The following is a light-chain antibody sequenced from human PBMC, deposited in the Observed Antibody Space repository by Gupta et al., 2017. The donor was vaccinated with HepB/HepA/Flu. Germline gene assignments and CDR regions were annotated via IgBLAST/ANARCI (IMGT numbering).Light chain of an antibody. Sequence: QSALTQPRSVSGSPGQSVTISCTGTSSDVGGYKYVSWYQQHPGKAPKLMIYDVSKRPSGVPDRFSGSKSGNTASLTISGLQAEEEADYYCCSYAGSYIWVLGGGTKLTVL. CDR3: CSYAGSYIWV. CDR2: DVS. J-gene: IGLJ3*02. V-gene: IGLV2-11*01. CDR1: SSDVGGYKY.